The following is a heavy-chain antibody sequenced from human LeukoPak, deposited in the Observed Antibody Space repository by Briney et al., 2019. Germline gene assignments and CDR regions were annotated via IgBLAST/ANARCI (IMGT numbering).Heavy chain of an antibody. CDR3: ARSGFYYDSSGYYNY. D-gene: IGHD3-22*01. CDR1: GFTFSSYG. Sequence: GGSLRLSCAASGFTFSSYGMHWVRQAPGKGLEWVAVIWYDGSNKYYADSVKGRFTISRDNSKNTLYLQMNSLGAEDTAVYYCARSGFYYDSSGYYNYWGQGTLVTVSS. V-gene: IGHV3-33*01. CDR2: IWYDGSNK. J-gene: IGHJ4*02.